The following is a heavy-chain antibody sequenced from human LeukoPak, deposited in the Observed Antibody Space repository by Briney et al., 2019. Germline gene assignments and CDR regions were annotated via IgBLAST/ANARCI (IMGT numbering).Heavy chain of an antibody. J-gene: IGHJ6*02. V-gene: IGHV3-7*03. CDR2: INRDGSER. CDR3: ARRNAMDV. Sequence: GLEWVANINRDGSERYYVASVKGRFTISRDDAKSSLYLQMNSLRAEDTAVYYCARRNAMDVWGQGTTVIVFS.